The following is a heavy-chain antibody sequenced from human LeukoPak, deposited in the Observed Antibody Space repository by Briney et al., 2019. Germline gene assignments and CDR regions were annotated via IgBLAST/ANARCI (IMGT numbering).Heavy chain of an antibody. V-gene: IGHV1-18*01. CDR3: ARAGISYDIVVVPALINLDY. Sequence: GASVKVSCKASRYTFTSYGISWVRQAPGQGLEWMGWISAYNGNTNYAQKLQGRVTMTIDTSTSTAYMGLRSLRSDDTAVYYCARAGISYDIVVVPALINLDYWGQGTLVTVSS. CDR1: RYTFTSYG. D-gene: IGHD2-2*01. J-gene: IGHJ4*02. CDR2: ISAYNGNT.